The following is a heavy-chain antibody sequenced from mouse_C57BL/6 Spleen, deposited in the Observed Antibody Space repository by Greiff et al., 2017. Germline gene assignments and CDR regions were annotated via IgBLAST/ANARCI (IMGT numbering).Heavy chain of an antibody. Sequence: EVKLVESGGGLVQSGRSLRLSCATSGFTFSDFYMEWVRQAPGKGLEWIAASRYKANDYTTEYSASVKGQFIVSRDTSQSILYLQMNALRAEDTAIYYCARGAYWGQGTLVTVSA. CDR2: SRYKANDYTT. J-gene: IGHJ3*01. CDR1: GFTFSDFY. V-gene: IGHV7-1*01. CDR3: ARGAY.